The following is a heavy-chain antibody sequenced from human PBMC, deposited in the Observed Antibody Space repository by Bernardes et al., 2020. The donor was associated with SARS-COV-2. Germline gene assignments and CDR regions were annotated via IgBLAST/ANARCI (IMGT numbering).Heavy chain of an antibody. CDR3: ARDLSHLVRRGFDL. D-gene: IGHD3-10*01. CDR2: IYYSGTT. Sequence: SETLSLTCTVSGGSIGSYYWAWIRQPPGKGLEWIGYIYYSGTTNYNPSLKSRVTISVDRSQNQFSLNLSSVIPADPAVYYCARDLSHLVRRGFDLWRRGTLVTVSS. CDR1: GGSIGSYY. J-gene: IGHJ2*01. V-gene: IGHV4-59*01.